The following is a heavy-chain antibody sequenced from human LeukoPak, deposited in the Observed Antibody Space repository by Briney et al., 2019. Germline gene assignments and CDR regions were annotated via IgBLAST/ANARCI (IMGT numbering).Heavy chain of an antibody. J-gene: IGHJ4*02. D-gene: IGHD6-13*01. CDR1: GYTFTSYD. V-gene: IGHV1-8*01. CDR3: ARSRRIAAAGTGLGY. Sequence: ASVKVSCKASGYTFTSYDINWVRQATGQGLEWMGWMNPNSGNTDYAQKFQGRVTMTRNTSISTAYMELSSLRSEDTAVYYCARSRRIAAAGTGLGYWGQGTLVTVSS. CDR2: MNPNSGNT.